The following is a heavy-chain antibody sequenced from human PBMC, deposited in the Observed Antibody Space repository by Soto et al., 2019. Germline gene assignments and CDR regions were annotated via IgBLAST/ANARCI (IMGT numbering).Heavy chain of an antibody. D-gene: IGHD3-22*01. CDR2: TYYRSKWYN. J-gene: IGHJ4*02. CDR3: ARTDYYDSSEGPPYYFDY. V-gene: IGHV6-1*01. Sequence: SQTLSLTCAISGDSVSSNSAAWNWIRQSPSRGLEWLGRTYYRSKWYNDYAVSVKSRITINPDTSKNQFSLQLNSVTPEDTAVYYCARTDYYDSSEGPPYYFDYWGQGTLVTVSS. CDR1: GDSVSSNSAA.